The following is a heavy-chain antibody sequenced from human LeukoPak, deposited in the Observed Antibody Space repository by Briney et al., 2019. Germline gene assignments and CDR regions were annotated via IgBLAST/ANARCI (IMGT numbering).Heavy chain of an antibody. Sequence: GGSLRLSCAASGLTFNNYAMSWVRQAPGKGLEWVSGITGSGRTTYYADSVKGRFTISRDNSKNSLYLQINSLRAEDTAVYYCAKGLLITILGSLDYWGQGTLVTVSS. CDR2: ITGSGRTT. CDR1: GLTFNNYA. D-gene: IGHD3-3*01. CDR3: AKGLLITILGSLDY. J-gene: IGHJ4*02. V-gene: IGHV3-23*01.